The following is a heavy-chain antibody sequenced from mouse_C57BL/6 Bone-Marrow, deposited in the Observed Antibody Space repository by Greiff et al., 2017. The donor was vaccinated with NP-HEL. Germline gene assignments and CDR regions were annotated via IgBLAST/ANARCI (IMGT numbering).Heavy chain of an antibody. CDR3: TTEYYDYDSWYFDV. CDR2: IDPENGDT. CDR1: GFNIKDDY. J-gene: IGHJ1*03. D-gene: IGHD2-4*01. V-gene: IGHV14-4*01. Sequence: EVQLQQSGAELVRPGASVKLSCTASGFNIKDDYMHWVKQRPEQGLEWIGWIDPENGDTEYASKFQGKATITADTSSNTAYLQLSSLTSEDTAVYYCTTEYYDYDSWYFDVWGTGTTVTVSS.